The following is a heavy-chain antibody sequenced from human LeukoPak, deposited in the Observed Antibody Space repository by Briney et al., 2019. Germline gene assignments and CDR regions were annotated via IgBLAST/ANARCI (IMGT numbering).Heavy chain of an antibody. Sequence: SVKVSCKASGDTFNDYPISWVRQAPGQGLEWMGGIIPILGTANYAQKFQGRVTMTRNTSISTAYMELSSLRSEDTAVYYCARVTSSGWPYYYYYMDVWGKGTTVTISS. CDR3: ARVTSSGWPYYYYYMDV. CDR2: IIPILGTA. V-gene: IGHV1-69*10. CDR1: GDTFNDYP. D-gene: IGHD6-19*01. J-gene: IGHJ6*03.